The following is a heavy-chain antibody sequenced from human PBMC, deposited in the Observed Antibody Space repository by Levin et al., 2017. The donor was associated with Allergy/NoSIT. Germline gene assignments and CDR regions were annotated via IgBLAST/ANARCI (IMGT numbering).Heavy chain of an antibody. D-gene: IGHD4-11*01. CDR1: GFTFSSFW. CDR2: INSDGSST. Sequence: LSLTCAASGFTFSSFWMHWVRQVPGKGLVWVSRINSDGSSTSYADSVKGRFTISRDNAKSTLSLQMNSLRAEDTAVYYCVRGYSNRFEYWGQGTLVTVSS. J-gene: IGHJ4*02. V-gene: IGHV3-74*01. CDR3: VRGYSNRFEY.